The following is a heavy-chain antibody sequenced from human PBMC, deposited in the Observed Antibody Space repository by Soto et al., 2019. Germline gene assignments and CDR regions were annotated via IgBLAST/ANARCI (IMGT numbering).Heavy chain of an antibody. J-gene: IGHJ2*01. V-gene: IGHV1-69*01. Sequence: QVQLVQSGAEVKKPRSSVKVSCKASGGTFSSYAISWVRQAPGQGLEWMGGIIPIFGTANYAQKFQGRVTITADESTSTAYMELSSLRSEDTAVYYCASTPRRVRGVPGWYFDLWGRGTLVTVSS. CDR3: ASTPRRVRGVPGWYFDL. CDR1: GGTFSSYA. D-gene: IGHD3-10*01. CDR2: IIPIFGTA.